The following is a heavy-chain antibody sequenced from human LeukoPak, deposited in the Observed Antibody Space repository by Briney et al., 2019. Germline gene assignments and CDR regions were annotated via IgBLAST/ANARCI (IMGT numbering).Heavy chain of an antibody. CDR1: GGSISSGGYS. CDR3: ARGLPGSPSFDY. J-gene: IGHJ4*03. Sequence: PSQTLSLTCAVSGGSISSGGYSWSWIRQPPGKGLEWIGYIYYSGSTYYNPSLKSRVTISVDTSKNQFSLKLSSVTAAGTAVYYCARGLPGSPSFDYWGQGTTVTVSS. V-gene: IGHV4-31*11. D-gene: IGHD1-26*01. CDR2: IYYSGST.